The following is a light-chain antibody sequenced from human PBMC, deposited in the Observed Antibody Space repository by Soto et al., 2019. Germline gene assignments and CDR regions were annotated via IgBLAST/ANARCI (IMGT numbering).Light chain of an antibody. CDR3: CSYAGTYTFV. J-gene: IGLJ2*01. CDR2: EGS. CDR1: SSDVGKYNL. Sequence: QSVLTQPASVSGSPGQSVTISCTGSSSDVGKYNLVSWYQQHPGKAPKLMIYEGSKRPSGISNRFSGSKSGNTASLTISGLQAEDEGDYYCCSYAGTYTFVFGGGTKVTVL. V-gene: IGLV2-23*01.